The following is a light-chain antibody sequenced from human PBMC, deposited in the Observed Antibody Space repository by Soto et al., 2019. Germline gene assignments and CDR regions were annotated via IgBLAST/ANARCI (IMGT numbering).Light chain of an antibody. Sequence: DIQMTQSPSTLSASVGDRVTITCRASRSIIYLLAWYQQKPGTAPQLLIFDASSLKSGVPSSFSGSGSGTDFPLTISRLQPDDVATYYCLQYSSPPRTFGQGTKVDIK. V-gene: IGKV1-5*01. J-gene: IGKJ1*01. CDR1: RSIIYL. CDR2: DAS. CDR3: LQYSSPPRT.